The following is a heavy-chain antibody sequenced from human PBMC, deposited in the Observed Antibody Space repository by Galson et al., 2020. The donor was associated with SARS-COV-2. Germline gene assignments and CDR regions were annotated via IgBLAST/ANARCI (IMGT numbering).Heavy chain of an antibody. CDR1: GVNLNRFS. CDR3: ARSRDIVVAPTDRDPCDI. D-gene: IGHD5-12*01. V-gene: IGHV1-69*13. Sequence: SVKVSCKASGVNLNRFSFNWVRQAPGQGLEWIGGSMPPFGTTHYPQKFQGRVTITADESTSTAYMDLRRLRSEDTAVYFCARSRDIVVAPTDRDPCDIWGQGTLVTVSS. CDR2: SMPPFGTT. J-gene: IGHJ3*02.